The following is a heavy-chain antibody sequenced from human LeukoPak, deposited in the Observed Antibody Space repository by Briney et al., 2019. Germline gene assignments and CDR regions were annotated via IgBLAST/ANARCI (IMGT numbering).Heavy chain of an antibody. J-gene: IGHJ5*02. V-gene: IGHV1-58*01. D-gene: IGHD6-13*01. Sequence: GASVKVSCKASGFTFTSSAVQWVRQARGQRLEWIGWIVVGSGNTNYAQKFQERVTITRDMSTSSAYMELSSLRSEDTAVYYCAADLRPRYSSSWYGFDPWDQETLVTVSS. CDR1: GFTFTSSA. CDR3: AADLRPRYSSSWYGFDP. CDR2: IVVGSGNT.